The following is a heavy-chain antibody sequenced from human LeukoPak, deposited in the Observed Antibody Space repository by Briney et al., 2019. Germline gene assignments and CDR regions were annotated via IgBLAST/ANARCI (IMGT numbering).Heavy chain of an antibody. V-gene: IGHV1-2*02. J-gene: IGHJ6*02. CDR3: ARIGIAAAGTWNYYYGMDV. D-gene: IGHD6-13*01. CDR1: GYTFTGYY. Sequence: ASVKVSCKASGYTFTGYYMHWVRQALGQGLEWMGWINPNSGGTNYAQKFQGRVTMTRDTSISTAYMELSRLRSDDTAVYYCARIGIAAAGTWNYYYGMDVWGQGTTVTVSS. CDR2: INPNSGGT.